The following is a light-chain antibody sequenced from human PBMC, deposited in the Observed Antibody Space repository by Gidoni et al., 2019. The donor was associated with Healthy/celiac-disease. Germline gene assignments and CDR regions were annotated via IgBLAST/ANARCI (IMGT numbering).Light chain of an antibody. V-gene: IGLV1-40*01. CDR1: SSNIGAGYD. J-gene: IGLJ2*01. Sequence: QSVLTQPPSVSGAPGQRAPISCTGSSSNIGAGYDVHWYQQLPGTAPKLLIYGNSNRPSGVPDRFSGSKSGTSASLAITGLQAEDEADYYCQSYDSSLSGREVFGGGTKLTVL. CDR3: QSYDSSLSGREV. CDR2: GNS.